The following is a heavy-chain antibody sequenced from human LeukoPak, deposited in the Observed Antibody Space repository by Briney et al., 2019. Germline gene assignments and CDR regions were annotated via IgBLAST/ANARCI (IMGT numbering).Heavy chain of an antibody. D-gene: IGHD2-2*02. V-gene: IGHV1-69*01. CDR1: GGTFSSYA. CDR2: IIPIFGTA. Sequence: SVKVSCKASGGTFSSYAISWVRQAPGQGLEWMGGIIPIFGTANYAQKFQGRVTITADESTSTAYMELSSLRSEDTAVYYCASSPCSSTSCYTNNWFDPWGQGTLVTVSS. J-gene: IGHJ5*02. CDR3: ASSPCSSTSCYTNNWFDP.